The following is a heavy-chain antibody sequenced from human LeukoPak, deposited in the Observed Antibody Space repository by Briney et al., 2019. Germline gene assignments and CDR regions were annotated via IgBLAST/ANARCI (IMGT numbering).Heavy chain of an antibody. CDR2: IYYSGST. V-gene: IGHV4-59*08. J-gene: IGHJ5*02. CDR3: ARQGKYCSGGSCYMAWFDP. D-gene: IGHD2-15*01. CDR1: GGSISSYY. Sequence: SETLSLTCTVSGGSISSYYWSWIRQPPGKGLEWIGYIYYSGSTNYNPSLQSRVTISVDTSKNQFSLKLSSVTAADTAVYYCARQGKYCSGGSCYMAWFDPWGQGTLVTVSS.